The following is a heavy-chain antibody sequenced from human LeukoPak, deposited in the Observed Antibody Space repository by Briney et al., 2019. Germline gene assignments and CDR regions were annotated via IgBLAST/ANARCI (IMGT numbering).Heavy chain of an antibody. Sequence: GGSLRLSCAASGFTFSSYSMSWVRQAPGKGLEWVSSISSSSSYIYYADSVKGRFTISRDNAKNSLYLQMNSLRAEDTAVYYCARDQHIYGSGKGYYGMDVWGKGTTVTVSS. CDR1: GFTFSSYS. CDR2: ISSSSSYI. J-gene: IGHJ6*04. D-gene: IGHD3-10*01. CDR3: ARDQHIYGSGKGYYGMDV. V-gene: IGHV3-21*01.